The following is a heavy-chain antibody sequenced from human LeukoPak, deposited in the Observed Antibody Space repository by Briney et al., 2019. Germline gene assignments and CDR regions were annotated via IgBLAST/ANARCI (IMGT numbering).Heavy chain of an antibody. CDR3: AATIKRDYGDTNLHY. CDR1: GGSIDDYY. J-gene: IGHJ4*02. CDR2: MYRRGNI. Sequence: SETLSLTCTVSGGSIDDYYWSWIRQPPGKGLEWIGYMYRRGNINYNPSLKSRVTISEDTSRNQLSLNLRSVTAADTAVYYCAATIKRDYGDTNLHYWGQGTLVTVSS. D-gene: IGHD4-17*01. V-gene: IGHV4-59*01.